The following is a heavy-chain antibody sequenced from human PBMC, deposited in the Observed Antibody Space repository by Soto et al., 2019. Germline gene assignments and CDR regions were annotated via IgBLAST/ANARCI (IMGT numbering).Heavy chain of an antibody. V-gene: IGHV4-34*01. CDR2: INHSGST. D-gene: IGHD3-3*01. J-gene: IGHJ4*02. CDR3: TKWSDMKRLSY. CDR1: GGSFSGYY. Sequence: SETLSLTCAVYGGSFSGYYWSWIRQPPGKGLEWIGEINHSGSTNYNPTLKSRVTISVDTSKNTLYLQMDSLTAEDTAVYYCTKWSDMKRLSYWGQGTLVTVSS.